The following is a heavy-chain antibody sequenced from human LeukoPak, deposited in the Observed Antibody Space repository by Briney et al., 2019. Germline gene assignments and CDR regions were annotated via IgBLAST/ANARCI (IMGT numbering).Heavy chain of an antibody. CDR2: TDIGGST. CDR3: ARLGDYSNKD. J-gene: IGHJ4*02. D-gene: IGHD4-11*01. CDR1: GFTVSSHY. Sequence: GGSLRLSCAASGFTVSSHYMSWVRQAPGKGLEWVSVTDIGGSTSYADSVKGRFTISRDTSKNTLYLQMNGLRAEDTAVYYCARLGDYSNKDWGQGTLVTVSP. V-gene: IGHV3-53*01.